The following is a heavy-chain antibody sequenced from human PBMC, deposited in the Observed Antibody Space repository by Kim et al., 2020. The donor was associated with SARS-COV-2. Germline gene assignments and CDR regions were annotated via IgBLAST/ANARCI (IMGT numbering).Heavy chain of an antibody. D-gene: IGHD3-10*01. CDR2: ISSSTGYT. V-gene: IGHV3-11*05. CDR1: GFTFNDSY. CDR3: ARGGGLSGFFDY. Sequence: GGSLRLSCAASGFTFNDSYMSWILQAPGKGLEWVSYISSSTGYTNYADSVKGRFTISRDNAKNSLYLQMNSLRAEDTAVYYCARGGGLSGFFDYWGQGTLVTVSS. J-gene: IGHJ4*02.